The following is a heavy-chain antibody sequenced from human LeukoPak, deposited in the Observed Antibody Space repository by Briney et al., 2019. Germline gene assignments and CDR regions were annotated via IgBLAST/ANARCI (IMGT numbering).Heavy chain of an antibody. CDR1: GFTFSGYW. Sequence: GGSLRLSCAASGFTFSGYWMSWVRQAPGKGLEWVANIKQDGSEKYYVDSVKGRFTISRDNAKNSLYLQMNSLRAEDTAVYYCARPTVAPYCSSTSCYTLDFDYWGQGTLVTVSS. J-gene: IGHJ4*02. D-gene: IGHD2-2*02. CDR3: ARPTVAPYCSSTSCYTLDFDY. CDR2: IKQDGSEK. V-gene: IGHV3-7*01.